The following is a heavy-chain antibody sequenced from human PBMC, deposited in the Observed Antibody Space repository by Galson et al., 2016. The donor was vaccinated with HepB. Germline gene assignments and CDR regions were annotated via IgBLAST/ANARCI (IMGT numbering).Heavy chain of an antibody. J-gene: IGHJ4*02. V-gene: IGHV3-23*01. D-gene: IGHD5-24*01. Sequence: SLRLSCAVSGSSFSSHDMSWVRQAPGKGLEWVSYISGRGGTTYYADSVKGRFTISRDNSKNTLYLQLNSLSDEDTAVYYCASRYGDSWRPFAFDYWGQGTLVTVSS. CDR2: ISGRGGTT. CDR3: ASRYGDSWRPFAFDY. CDR1: GSSFSSHD.